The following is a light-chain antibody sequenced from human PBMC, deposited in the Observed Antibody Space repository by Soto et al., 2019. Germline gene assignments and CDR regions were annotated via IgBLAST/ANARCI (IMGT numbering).Light chain of an antibody. Sequence: DLPMTQSPPSLSASVGDRVTITCRASQRISTHLNWYQQKPGKAPTLLIHAATTLQSGVPSRFRGSGSGTDFTLTISGLQPEDFASYFCQQSFLMYTFGQGTKVEI. J-gene: IGKJ2*01. CDR2: AAT. V-gene: IGKV1-39*01. CDR1: QRISTH. CDR3: QQSFLMYT.